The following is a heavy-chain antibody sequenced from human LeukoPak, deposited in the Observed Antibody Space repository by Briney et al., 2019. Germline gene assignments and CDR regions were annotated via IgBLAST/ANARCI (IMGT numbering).Heavy chain of an antibody. CDR3: ARDNVPYYYDSSGLDY. CDR1: GYTFTSYG. J-gene: IGHJ4*02. CDR2: ISAYNGNT. D-gene: IGHD3-22*01. Sequence: SVKVSCKASGYTFTSYGISWVRQAPGQGLEWMGWISAYNGNTNYAQKLQGRVTMTTDTSTSTAYMELRSLRSDDTAVYYCARDNVPYYYDSSGLDYWGQGTLVTVSS. V-gene: IGHV1-18*01.